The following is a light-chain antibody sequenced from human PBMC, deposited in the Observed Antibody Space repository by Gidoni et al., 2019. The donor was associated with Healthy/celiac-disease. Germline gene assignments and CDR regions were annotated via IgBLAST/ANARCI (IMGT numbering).Light chain of an antibody. CDR1: QSLLHSNGYNY. CDR2: LGS. Sequence: DIVMTQSPLSLPVPPGEPASISCRSSQSLLHSNGYNYLDWYLQKPGQSPQLLIYLGSNRASGVPDRFSGSGSGTDFTLKISRVEAEDVGVYYCMQAIQTPLTFGGGTKVEIK. J-gene: IGKJ4*01. CDR3: MQAIQTPLT. V-gene: IGKV2-28*01.